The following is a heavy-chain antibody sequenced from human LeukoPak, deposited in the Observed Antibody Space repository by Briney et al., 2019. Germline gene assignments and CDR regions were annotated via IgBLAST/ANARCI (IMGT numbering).Heavy chain of an antibody. J-gene: IGHJ4*02. D-gene: IGHD3-22*01. Sequence: SETLSLTCTVSVGSISSYYWSWIRQPPGKGLEWMWYIYYSGSTNYNPSLKSRVTISVDSSKNQFSLKLSSVTAADTAVYYCARIMGDSSGYYYYDYWGQGTLVTVSS. V-gene: IGHV4-59*01. CDR2: IYYSGST. CDR3: ARIMGDSSGYYYYDY. CDR1: VGSISSYY.